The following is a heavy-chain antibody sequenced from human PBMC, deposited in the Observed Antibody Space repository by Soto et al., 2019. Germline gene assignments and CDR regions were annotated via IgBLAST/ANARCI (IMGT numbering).Heavy chain of an antibody. Sequence: GASVKVSCKASGYTFTSYGISWVRQAPGQGLEWMGWISAYNGNTNYAQKLQGRVTMTTDTSTSTAYMELRSLRSDDTAVYYCARVCFCCGDCYPYFFYFWGQGSLVTVSS. CDR1: GYTFTSYG. CDR3: ARVCFCCGDCYPYFFYF. V-gene: IGHV1-18*01. J-gene: IGHJ4*02. CDR2: ISAYNGNT. D-gene: IGHD2-21*02.